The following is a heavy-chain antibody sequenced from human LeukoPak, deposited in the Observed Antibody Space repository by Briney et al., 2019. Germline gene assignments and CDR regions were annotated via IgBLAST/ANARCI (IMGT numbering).Heavy chain of an antibody. CDR2: ISGSGGST. J-gene: IGHJ4*02. V-gene: IGHV3-23*01. CDR3: AKDLENYYIVVVPAAMAGGFDY. CDR1: GFTFSSYA. D-gene: IGHD2-2*01. Sequence: PGGSLRLSCAASGFTFSSYAMSWVRQAPGKGLEWVSAISGSGGSTYYADSVKGRFTISRDNSKNTLYLQMNSLRAEDTAVYYCAKDLENYYIVVVPAAMAGGFDYWGQGTLVTVSS.